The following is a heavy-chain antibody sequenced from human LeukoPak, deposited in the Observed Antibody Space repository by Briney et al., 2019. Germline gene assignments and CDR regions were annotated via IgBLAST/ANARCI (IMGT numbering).Heavy chain of an antibody. CDR3: ARDWYGTFDY. J-gene: IGHJ4*02. CDR1: GFTFTNYW. CDR2: INQDGSET. D-gene: IGHD4-17*01. Sequence: GGSLRLSCEASGFTFTNYWMGWVRQAPGKGLEWVANINQDGSETYFVDSVKGRLTISRDNAKNTLYLQMNSLRAEDTAVYYCARDWYGTFDYWGQGTLITVSS. V-gene: IGHV3-7*01.